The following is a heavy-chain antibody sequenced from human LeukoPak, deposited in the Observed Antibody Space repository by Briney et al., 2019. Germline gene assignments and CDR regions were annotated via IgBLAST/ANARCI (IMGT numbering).Heavy chain of an antibody. Sequence: GGSLRLSCAASGFTFSSYAMSWVRQAPGKGLEWVSGISGSGGRTNYADSVTGRFTISRDNAKNSLYLQMNSLRAEDTAVYYCARGRNLGCWGQGTLVTVSS. CDR2: ISGSGGRT. V-gene: IGHV3-23*01. CDR3: ARGRNLGC. CDR1: GFTFSSYA. J-gene: IGHJ4*02. D-gene: IGHD1-26*01.